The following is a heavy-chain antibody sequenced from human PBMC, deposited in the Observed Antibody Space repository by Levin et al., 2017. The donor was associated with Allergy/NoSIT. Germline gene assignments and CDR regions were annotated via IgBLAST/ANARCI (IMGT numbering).Heavy chain of an antibody. CDR2: ISWNSGSI. Sequence: GGSLRLSCAASGFTFDDYAMHWVRQAPGKGLEWVSGISWNSGSIGYADSVKGRFTISRDNAKNSLYLQMNSLRAEDTALYYCAKDISSGGSSWYKGSDYWGQGTLVTVSS. V-gene: IGHV3-9*01. CDR1: GFTFDDYA. CDR3: AKDISSGGSSWYKGSDY. J-gene: IGHJ4*02. D-gene: IGHD6-13*01.